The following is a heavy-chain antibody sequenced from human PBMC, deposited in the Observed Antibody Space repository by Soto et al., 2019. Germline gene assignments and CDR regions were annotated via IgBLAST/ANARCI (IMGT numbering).Heavy chain of an antibody. J-gene: IGHJ5*02. CDR3: ARAKGMVRGVIAYNWFDP. CDR1: GGTFSSYA. Sequence: QVQLVQSGAEVKKPGSSVKVSCKASGGTFSSYAISWVRQAPGQGLEWMGGIIPIFGTANYAQKFQGRVTITADESTSTAYRELSSLRSEDTAVYYCARAKGMVRGVIAYNWFDPWGQGTLVTVSS. V-gene: IGHV1-69*01. D-gene: IGHD3-10*01. CDR2: IIPIFGTA.